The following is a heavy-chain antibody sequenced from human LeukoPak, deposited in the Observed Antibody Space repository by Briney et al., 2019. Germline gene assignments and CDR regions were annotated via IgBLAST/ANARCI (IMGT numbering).Heavy chain of an antibody. D-gene: IGHD6-19*01. V-gene: IGHV4-34*01. CDR2: INHSGST. CDR1: GGSFSGYY. J-gene: IGHJ6*02. CDR3: ARMAAVAGIRYXMDV. Sequence: SETLSLTCAVYGGSFSGYYWSWIRQPPGKGLEWIGEINHSGSTNYNPSLKSRVTISVDTSKNQFSLKLSSVTAADTAVYYCARMAAVAGIRYXMDVWGQGTTVTVSS.